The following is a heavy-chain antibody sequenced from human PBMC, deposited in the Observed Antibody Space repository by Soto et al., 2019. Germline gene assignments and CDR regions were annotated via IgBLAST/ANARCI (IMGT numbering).Heavy chain of an antibody. J-gene: IGHJ5*02. V-gene: IGHV1-3*01. Sequence: XSVKVSCKASGYTFTSYGIHWVRQAPVQRLEWMGWINAANGDTKYSPKFQGRVTITRDTSASTAYMELSSLRSEDTAVYYCVRRHVSATGIDWFDPWGQGTLVTVSS. CDR3: VRRHVSATGIDWFDP. CDR1: GYTFTSYG. D-gene: IGHD6-13*01. CDR2: INAANGDT.